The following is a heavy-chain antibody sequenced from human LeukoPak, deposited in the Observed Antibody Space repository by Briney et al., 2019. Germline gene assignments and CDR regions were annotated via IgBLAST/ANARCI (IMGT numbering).Heavy chain of an antibody. Sequence: GASVKVSCKASGYTFTDYALTWVRQAPGQGLEWMGWISPDNGNTNYAQKFQGRVSMTTDTSTDTAYMELRSLNSDDTAVYYCAKPQEQWLDFDYWGQGTLVTVSS. V-gene: IGHV1-18*01. D-gene: IGHD6-19*01. CDR3: AKPQEQWLDFDY. CDR1: GYTFTDYA. J-gene: IGHJ4*02. CDR2: ISPDNGNT.